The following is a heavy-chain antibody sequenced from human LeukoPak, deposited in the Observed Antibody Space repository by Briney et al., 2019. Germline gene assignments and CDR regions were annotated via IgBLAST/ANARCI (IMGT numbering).Heavy chain of an antibody. CDR2: INPSGGST. Sequence: ASVKVSCKASGYTFTSYYMHWVRQAPGQGLEWMGIINPSGGSTSYSQKFQGRVTMTRDRSTSTVYMELSSLRSEDTAVYYCARDTRVVVVPAAPSDMLAVWGKGNTVTVSS. D-gene: IGHD2-2*01. CDR3: ARDTRVVVVPAAPSDMLAV. CDR1: GYTFTSYY. V-gene: IGHV1-46*01. J-gene: IGHJ6*04.